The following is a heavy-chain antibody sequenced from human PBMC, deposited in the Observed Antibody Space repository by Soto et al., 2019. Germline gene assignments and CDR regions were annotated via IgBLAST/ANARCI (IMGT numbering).Heavy chain of an antibody. D-gene: IGHD3-22*01. CDR2: IYSGGST. V-gene: IGHV3-53*01. Sequence: EVQLVESGGGLIQPGGSLRVSCAASGFTVSRSYMSWVRQAPGKGLEWVSVIYSGGSTNYADSVKGRFTISRDNSKSTLSLQMSSLRVEDTAVYYCARDTYYYDSSGQPYWGQGTLVTVSS. CDR1: GFTVSRSY. CDR3: ARDTYYYDSSGQPY. J-gene: IGHJ4*02.